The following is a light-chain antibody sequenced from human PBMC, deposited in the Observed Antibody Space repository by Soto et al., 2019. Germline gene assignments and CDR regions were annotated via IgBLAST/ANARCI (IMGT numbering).Light chain of an antibody. CDR3: QQRSNWVYT. Sequence: EIVLTQSPATLSLSPGERATLSCRASQSVSGSLAWYQQKPGQAPRLLIYDASNRATGIPARFSGSGSGTDFTLTISSLEPEDFELYYCQQRSNWVYTFGQGTKLEIK. V-gene: IGKV3-11*01. CDR2: DAS. J-gene: IGKJ2*01. CDR1: QSVSGS.